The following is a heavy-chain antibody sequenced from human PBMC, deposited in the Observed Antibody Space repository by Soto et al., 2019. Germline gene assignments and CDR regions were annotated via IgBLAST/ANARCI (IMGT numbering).Heavy chain of an antibody. D-gene: IGHD6-19*01. CDR1: GFTFSSYG. Sequence: QVQLVESGGGVVQPGRSLRLSCAASGFTFSSYGMHWVRQAPGKGLEWVAVISYDGSNKYYADSVKGRFTISRDNSKNPLYLQMNSLRAEDTAVYYCAKDPRAGWLVHYFDYWGQGTLVTVSS. J-gene: IGHJ4*02. V-gene: IGHV3-30*18. CDR3: AKDPRAGWLVHYFDY. CDR2: ISYDGSNK.